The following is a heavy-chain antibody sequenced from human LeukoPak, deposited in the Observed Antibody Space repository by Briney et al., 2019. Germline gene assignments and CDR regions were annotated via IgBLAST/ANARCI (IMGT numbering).Heavy chain of an antibody. CDR2: ISGSVGST. Sequence: GGSLRLSCAASGFTFSSYAMSGVRQAPGKGLEWVSAISGSVGSTYYADSVKGRFTISRDNSKNTLYLQMHSLRAEDTAVYYCAKVVRGVNWYYFDYWGQGTLVTASS. CDR3: AKVVRGVNWYYFDY. D-gene: IGHD3-10*01. J-gene: IGHJ4*02. CDR1: GFTFSSYA. V-gene: IGHV3-23*01.